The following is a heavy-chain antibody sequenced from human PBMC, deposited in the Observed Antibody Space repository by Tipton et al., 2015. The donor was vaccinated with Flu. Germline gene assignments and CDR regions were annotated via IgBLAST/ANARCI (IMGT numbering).Heavy chain of an antibody. J-gene: IGHJ4*02. V-gene: IGHV4-38-2*01. CDR2: IYHSGTT. D-gene: IGHD3-10*02. CDR1: GYSIRSAYY. Sequence: LRLSCSVSGYSIRSAYYWGWVRRPPGKGLEWIETIYHSGTTYYNPSLKSRLTISVDTSKNLFSLRLSSVTAADTAVYYCARHTGNSVRGVIDYWGQGTLVTGSS. CDR3: ARHTGNSVRGVIDY.